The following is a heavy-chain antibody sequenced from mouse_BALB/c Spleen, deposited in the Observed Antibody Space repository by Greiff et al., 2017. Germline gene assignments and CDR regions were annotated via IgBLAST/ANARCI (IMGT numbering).Heavy chain of an antibody. CDR1: GYAFTNYL. D-gene: IGHD2-2*01. CDR2: INPGSGGT. CDR3: ARSELWLRGAMDY. V-gene: IGHV1-54*01. J-gene: IGHJ4*01. Sequence: QVQLQQSGAELVRPGTSVKVSCKASGYAFTNYLIEWVKQRPGQGLEWIGVINPGSGGTNYNEKFKGKATLTADKSSSTAYMQLSSLTSDDSAVYFCARSELWLRGAMDYWGQGTSVTVSA.